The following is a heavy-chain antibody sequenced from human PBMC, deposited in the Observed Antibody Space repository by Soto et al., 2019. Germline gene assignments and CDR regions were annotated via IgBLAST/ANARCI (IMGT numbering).Heavy chain of an antibody. J-gene: IGHJ4*02. V-gene: IGHV4-39*01. Sequence: PSETLSLTCTVSGGSISSSSYYWGWIRQPPGKGLEWIGSIYYSGSTYYNPSLKSRVTISVDTSKNQFSLKLSSVTAADTAVYYCARLSPIVVVTYFDYWGQGTPVTVSS. CDR3: ARLSPIVVVTYFDY. D-gene: IGHD2-21*02. CDR2: IYYSGST. CDR1: GGSISSSSYY.